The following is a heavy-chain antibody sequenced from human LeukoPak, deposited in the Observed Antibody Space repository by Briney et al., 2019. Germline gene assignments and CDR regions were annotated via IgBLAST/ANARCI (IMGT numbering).Heavy chain of an antibody. J-gene: IGHJ4*02. CDR3: ASTRANPIANRWLFDY. D-gene: IGHD5-24*01. CDR1: GGTFSSYA. CDR2: IIPIFGTA. V-gene: IGHV1-69*05. Sequence: GSSVKVSRKASGGTFSSYAISWVRQAPGQGLEWMGRIIPIFGTANYAQKFQGRVTITTDESTSTAYMELSSLRSEDTAVYYCASTRANPIANRWLFDYWGQGTLVTVSS.